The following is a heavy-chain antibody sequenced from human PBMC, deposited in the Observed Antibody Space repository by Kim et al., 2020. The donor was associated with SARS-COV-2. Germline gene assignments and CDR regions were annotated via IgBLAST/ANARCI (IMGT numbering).Heavy chain of an antibody. CDR3: AKGDIVVVLAATGSLQH. V-gene: IGHV3-33*06. CDR2: IWYDGSNK. D-gene: IGHD2-2*01. J-gene: IGHJ1*01. Sequence: GGSLRLSCAASGFTFSSYAMHWVRQAPGKGLEWVAVIWYDGSNKYYADSVKGRFTISRDNSKNTLYLQMNSLRAEDTAVYYCAKGDIVVVLAATGSLQHWGQSTLVTVSP. CDR1: GFTFSSYA.